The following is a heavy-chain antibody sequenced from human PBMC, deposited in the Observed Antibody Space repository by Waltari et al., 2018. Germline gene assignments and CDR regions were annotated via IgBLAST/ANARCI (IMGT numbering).Heavy chain of an antibody. CDR2: ISGSGDSV. Sequence: ELQLLEAGGGLVQPGGSLRLSCGAPGFTFSRHAMRWVATPPGKWLEWVSAISGSGDSVFYAESVKGRFTVSRDNSKNTLFLEMNSLRAEDTAVYFCARDWRRSLEYLDWLLFALDYWGQGTLVTVSS. V-gene: IGHV3-23*01. CDR1: GFTFSRHA. J-gene: IGHJ4*02. CDR3: ARDWRRSLEYLDWLLFALDY. D-gene: IGHD3-9*01.